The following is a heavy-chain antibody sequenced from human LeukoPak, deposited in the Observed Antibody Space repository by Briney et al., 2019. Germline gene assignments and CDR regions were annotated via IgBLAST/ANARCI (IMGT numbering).Heavy chain of an antibody. CDR2: IWYDGSNK. CDR1: GFTFSSYG. J-gene: IGHJ3*02. CDR3: AKGMLYYYDSSGYGAFDI. Sequence: PGGSLRLSCAASGFTFSSYGMHWVRQAPGKGLEWVAVIWYDGSNKYYADSVKGRFTISRDNSKNTLYLQMNSLRAEDTAVYYCAKGMLYYYDSSGYGAFDIWGQGTMVTVSS. V-gene: IGHV3-30*02. D-gene: IGHD3-22*01.